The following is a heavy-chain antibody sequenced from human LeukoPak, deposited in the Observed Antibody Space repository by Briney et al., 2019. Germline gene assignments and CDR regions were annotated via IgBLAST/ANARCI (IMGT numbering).Heavy chain of an antibody. J-gene: IGHJ4*02. V-gene: IGHV4-59*08. CDR1: GGSISSYY. CDR3: ARSRGRGFDY. Sequence: ASETLSLTCTVSGGSISSYYWSWIRQPPGKGLEWIGYIYYSGCTNYNPSLKSRVTISVDTSKNQFSLKLSSVTAADTAVYYCARSRGRGFDYWGQGTLVTVSS. CDR2: IYYSGCT.